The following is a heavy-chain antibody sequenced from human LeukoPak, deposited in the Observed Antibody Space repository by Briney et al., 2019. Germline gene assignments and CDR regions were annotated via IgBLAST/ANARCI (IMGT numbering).Heavy chain of an antibody. J-gene: IGHJ1*01. V-gene: IGHV3-23*01. CDR3: AKIQGYCSGGSCYSMEYFQH. CDR1: GFTFSSYA. CDR2: ISGSGGST. Sequence: QPGGSLRLSCAASGFTFSSYAMSWVRQAPGKGLEWVSAISGSGGSTYYADSVKGRFTISRDNSKNTLYLQMNSLRAEDTAVYYCAKIQGYCSGGSCYSMEYFQHWGQGTLVTVSS. D-gene: IGHD2-15*01.